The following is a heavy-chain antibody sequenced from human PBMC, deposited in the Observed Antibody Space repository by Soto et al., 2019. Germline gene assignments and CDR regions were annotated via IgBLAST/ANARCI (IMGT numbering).Heavy chain of an antibody. CDR2: IIPIFGTA. V-gene: IGHV1-69*01. CDR3: ARGPIAARRSHFDY. D-gene: IGHD6-6*01. J-gene: IGHJ4*01. Sequence: QVQLVQSGAEVKKPASSVKVSCTASGDTFSSYAISWVRQAPGQGLEWMGGIIPIFGTANYAQKFQGRVTITADESTSAASIELSVLRSEDTAVYYCARGPIAARRSHFDYWGHGTLVTVFS. CDR1: GDTFSSYA.